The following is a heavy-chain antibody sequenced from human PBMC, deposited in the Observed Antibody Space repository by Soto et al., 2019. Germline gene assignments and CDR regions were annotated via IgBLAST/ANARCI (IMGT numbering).Heavy chain of an antibody. CDR3: VRVVAIPGYPDN. CDR2: IVPTVDTS. CDR1: GATFSSYA. V-gene: IGHV1-69*14. Sequence: QVQLVHSGAEVRQPASSVKVSCKTSGATFSSYAITWVRQAPGQGLEWMGGIVPTVDTSTYAQKFQGRVTITADKFTNTVYMELSSLRSDDTAVYYCVRVVAIPGYPDNWGQGTLVTFSS. D-gene: IGHD5-12*01. J-gene: IGHJ4*02.